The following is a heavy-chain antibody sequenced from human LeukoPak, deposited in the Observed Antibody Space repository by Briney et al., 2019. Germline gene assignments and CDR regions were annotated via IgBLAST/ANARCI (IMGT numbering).Heavy chain of an antibody. CDR1: GGSISNYY. CDR3: ARTYYDILTGENDAFDI. Sequence: SETLSLTCTVSGGSISNYYWSWIRQPPGKGLEWIGYIYSSGSTNYNPSLKSRVTISVDTSKIQFSLKLSSVTAADTAVYYCARTYYDILTGENDAFDIWGQGTMVTVSS. J-gene: IGHJ3*02. V-gene: IGHV4-59*01. CDR2: IYSSGST. D-gene: IGHD3-9*01.